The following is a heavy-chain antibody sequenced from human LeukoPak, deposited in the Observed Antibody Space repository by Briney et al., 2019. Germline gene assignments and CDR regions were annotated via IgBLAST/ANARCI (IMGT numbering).Heavy chain of an antibody. CDR2: ISSSRSYT. CDR3: ARDVGKKATKYNYYYYMDV. D-gene: IGHD5-24*01. Sequence: GGSLRLSCAASGFTFNTYNMNWVRQAPGKGLEWVSSISSSRSYTYYADSVKGRFTISRDNSKNTLYLQMNSLRAEDTAVYYCARDVGKKATKYNYYYYMDVWGKGTTVTVSS. CDR1: GFTFNTYN. J-gene: IGHJ6*03. V-gene: IGHV3-21*04.